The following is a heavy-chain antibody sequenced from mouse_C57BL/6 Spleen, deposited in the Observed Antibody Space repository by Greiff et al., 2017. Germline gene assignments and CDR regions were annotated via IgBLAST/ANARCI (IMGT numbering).Heavy chain of an antibody. J-gene: IGHJ4*01. V-gene: IGHV1-20*01. CDR2: INPYNGDT. Sequence: DVKLVESGPELVKPGDSVKISCKASGYSFTGYFMNWVMQSHGKSLEWIGRINPYNGDTFYNQKFKGKATLTVDKSSSTAHMELRSLTSEDSAVYYWARWEWYHVGYAMDYWGQGTSVTVSS. CDR3: ARWEWYHVGYAMDY. CDR1: GYSFTGYF. D-gene: IGHD2-1*01.